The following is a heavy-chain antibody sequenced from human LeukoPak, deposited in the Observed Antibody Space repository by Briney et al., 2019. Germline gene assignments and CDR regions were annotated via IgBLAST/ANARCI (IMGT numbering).Heavy chain of an antibody. CDR1: GFSFSSYS. D-gene: IGHD2/OR15-2a*01. CDR2: ISGDGNAK. V-gene: IGHV3-48*01. Sequence: GGSLRLSCGASGFSFSSYSINWVRQAPGKGLEWVSYISGDGNAKHYTDSVKGRFTISRDNAKNALYLQMNSLRAEDTAVYFCARDYVYAFDYWGQGTLVTVSS. CDR3: ARDYVYAFDY. J-gene: IGHJ4*02.